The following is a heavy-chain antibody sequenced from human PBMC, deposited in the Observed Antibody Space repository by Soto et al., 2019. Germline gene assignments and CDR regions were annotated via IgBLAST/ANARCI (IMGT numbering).Heavy chain of an antibody. CDR1: GFTFSSYG. Sequence: GGSLRLSCAASGFTFSSYGMHCVRQAPGKGLEWLAVISYDGSNKYYADSVKGRFTTSRDNYKNTLYLQMNSLRAEDTAVYYCAKANTIFGVAPVDYWGQGTLVTVSS. CDR2: ISYDGSNK. D-gene: IGHD3-3*01. J-gene: IGHJ4*02. CDR3: AKANTIFGVAPVDY. V-gene: IGHV3-30*18.